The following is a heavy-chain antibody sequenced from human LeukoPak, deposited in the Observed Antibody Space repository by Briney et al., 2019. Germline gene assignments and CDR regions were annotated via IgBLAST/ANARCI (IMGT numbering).Heavy chain of an antibody. CDR3: AKANVKYCSGGSCFDAFDI. CDR1: GFTFDDYA. CDR2: ISWNSGSI. V-gene: IGHV3-9*01. J-gene: IGHJ3*02. Sequence: SLRLSCAASGFTFDDYAMHWVRQAPGKGLEWVSGISWNSGSIGYADSVKGRFTISRDNAKNSLYLQMNSLRAEDTALYYCAKANVKYCSGGSCFDAFDIWGQGTMVTVSS. D-gene: IGHD2-15*01.